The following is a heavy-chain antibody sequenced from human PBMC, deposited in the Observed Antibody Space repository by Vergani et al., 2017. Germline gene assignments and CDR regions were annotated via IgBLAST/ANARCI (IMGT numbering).Heavy chain of an antibody. CDR2: INTDTGHP. CDR1: GYSFSTYA. V-gene: IGHV7-4-1*02. CDR3: ARDGYQRTFYLLHY. J-gene: IGHJ4*02. Sequence: QVQLEQSGSELKKPGASVKISCKTSGYSFSTYAMNWVRQAPGQGLEWMGWINTDTGHPTYAPGFTGRFVFSLDSSVNTAFLHINSLKAEDTAVYFCARDGYQRTFYLLHYWGQGTLVIVSS. D-gene: IGHD6-13*01.